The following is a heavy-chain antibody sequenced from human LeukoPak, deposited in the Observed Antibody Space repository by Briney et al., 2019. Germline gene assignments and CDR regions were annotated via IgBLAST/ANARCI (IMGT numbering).Heavy chain of an antibody. Sequence: GGSLGLSCAASGFTFSSYAMSWVRQAPGKGLEWVSAISGSGGSTYYADSVKGRFTISRDNSKNTLYLQMNSLRAEDTAVYYCAREGYCSSTSCYREFDYWGQGTLVTVSS. CDR2: ISGSGGST. CDR3: AREGYCSSTSCYREFDY. V-gene: IGHV3-23*01. D-gene: IGHD2-2*01. J-gene: IGHJ4*02. CDR1: GFTFSSYA.